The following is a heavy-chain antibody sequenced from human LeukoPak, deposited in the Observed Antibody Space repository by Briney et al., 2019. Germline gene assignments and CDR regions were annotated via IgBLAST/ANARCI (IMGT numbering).Heavy chain of an antibody. D-gene: IGHD3-22*01. CDR1: GFTFSSYS. CDR3: ARDLPSSGYYYRDAFDV. Sequence: GGSLRLSCAASGFTFSSYSMNWVRQAPGKGLEWVSYISSSSSTIYYADSVKGRFTISRDNAKNSLYLQMNSLRVEDTAVYYCARDLPSSGYYYRDAFDVWGQGTMVTVSS. J-gene: IGHJ3*01. CDR2: ISSSSSTI. V-gene: IGHV3-48*04.